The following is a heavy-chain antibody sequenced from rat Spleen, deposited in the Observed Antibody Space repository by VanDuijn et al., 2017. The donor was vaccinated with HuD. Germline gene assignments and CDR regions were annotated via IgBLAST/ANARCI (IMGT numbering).Heavy chain of an antibody. CDR1: GFTLSNYG. V-gene: IGHV5-19*01. D-gene: IGHD1-4*01. CDR2: ISPSGGNT. CDR3: ATAGSRVSRFAY. J-gene: IGHJ3*01. Sequence: EVQLVESGGGLVQPGRSLKLSCAASGFTLSNYGMHWIRQAPTKGLEWVASISPSGGNTNYRNSLKGRFTISRDKAKNILYLQIDSLRSEDTATYYCATAGSRVSRFAYWGQGTLVTVSS.